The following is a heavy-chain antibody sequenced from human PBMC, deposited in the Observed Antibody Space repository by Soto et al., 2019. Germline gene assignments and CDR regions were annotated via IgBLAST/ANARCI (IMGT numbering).Heavy chain of an antibody. V-gene: IGHV1-8*01. J-gene: IGHJ6*02. CDR2: MNPNSVDT. CDR3: ARVPFSVVATGAMDV. Sequence: QEQLVQSGAEVKKPGASVTVSCKASGYSFTSYDVHWVRQATGQGLEWMGWMNPNSVDTDYAPRFQGRLTLTRDTSIRTAYMEVSSLRSDDTAVYYCARVPFSVVATGAMDVWGQGTTVTVSS. CDR1: GYSFTSYD. D-gene: IGHD2-21*02.